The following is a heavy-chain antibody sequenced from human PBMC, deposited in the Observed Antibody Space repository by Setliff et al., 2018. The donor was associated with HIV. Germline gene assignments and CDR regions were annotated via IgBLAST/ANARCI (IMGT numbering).Heavy chain of an antibody. J-gene: IGHJ3*02. D-gene: IGHD4-4*01. CDR1: GFTFDSYV. CDR2: MSIHGNVI. CDR3: VRDLTTIVTRKVFDI. Sequence: GGSLRLSCAATGFTFDSYVLHWVRQAPGKGLEWVAVMSIHGNVIIYADSVEGRFTISRDNSRNRLFLQMNSLRVEDTAVYYCVRDLTTIVTRKVFDIWGQGTMVTVSS. V-gene: IGHV3-30*03.